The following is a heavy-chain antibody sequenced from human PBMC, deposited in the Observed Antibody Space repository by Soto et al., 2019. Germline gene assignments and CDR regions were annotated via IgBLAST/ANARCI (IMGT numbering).Heavy chain of an antibody. CDR1: GFTFSSYG. CDR3: AKGPGIAVAGTGFDY. D-gene: IGHD6-19*01. Sequence: GGSLRLSCAASGFTFSSYGMHWVRQAPGKGLEWVAVISYDGSNKYYADSVKGRFTISRDNSKNTLYLQMNSLRAEDTAVYYCAKGPGIAVAGTGFDYWGQGTLVTVSS. V-gene: IGHV3-30*18. CDR2: ISYDGSNK. J-gene: IGHJ4*02.